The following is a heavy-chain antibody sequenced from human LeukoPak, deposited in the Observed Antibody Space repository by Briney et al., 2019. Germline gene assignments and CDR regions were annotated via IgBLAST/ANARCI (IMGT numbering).Heavy chain of an antibody. CDR2: ISSSSSYI. CDR3: ARGRHYDIYFDY. V-gene: IGHV3-21*01. Sequence: PGGSLRLSCAASGFTFSSYSMNWVRQAPGKGLEWVSSISSSSSYIYYADSVKGRFTISRDNAKNSLYLQMNSLRAEDTAVYYCARGRHYDIYFDYWGQGTLVTVSS. CDR1: GFTFSSYS. D-gene: IGHD3-9*01. J-gene: IGHJ4*02.